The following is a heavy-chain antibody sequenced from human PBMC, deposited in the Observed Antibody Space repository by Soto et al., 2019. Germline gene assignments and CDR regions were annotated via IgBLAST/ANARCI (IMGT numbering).Heavy chain of an antibody. Sequence: PSETLPLTCTVSGGSINTFYWSWVRQPAGKGLEWIGRIFSSGSTSFNPSLESRVAMSVDTSKNHFSLNLSSVTAADMAVYYCAREGSYSAYNFAHGIQLWSFDFWGQGALVTVS. CDR1: GGSINTFY. D-gene: IGHD5-12*01. V-gene: IGHV4-4*07. CDR2: IFSSGST. CDR3: AREGSYSAYNFAHGIQLWSFDF. J-gene: IGHJ4*02.